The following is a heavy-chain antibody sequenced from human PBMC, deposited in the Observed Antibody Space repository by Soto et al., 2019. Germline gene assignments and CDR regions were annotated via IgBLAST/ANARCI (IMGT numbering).Heavy chain of an antibody. V-gene: IGHV4-39*01. CDR2: SYYSGTS. J-gene: IGHJ5*02. CDR1: GGSIRVQSYY. CDR3: TRRYNWNDYYFDP. D-gene: IGHD1-20*01. Sequence: SETLSLTCTVSGGSIRVQSYYWTWIRQTPGKGLEWVGSSYYSGTSYFNPALKGRVTISVDTSTNQFSLRLTSVTAADTAVYYCTRRYNWNDYYFDPRGQGTLVTVSS.